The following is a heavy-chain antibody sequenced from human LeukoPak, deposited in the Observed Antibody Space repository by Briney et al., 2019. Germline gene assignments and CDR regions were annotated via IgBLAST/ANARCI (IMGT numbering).Heavy chain of an antibody. Sequence: GGSLRLSCAASGFSFSTYAMSWVRQAPGKGLEWGSAHSGSGSSPYYADSVKGRFTISSDISKNTLYLQMNSLRAGDTAVYYCAKDGYTYGGGYFEYWGQGTLVTVSS. J-gene: IGHJ4*03. CDR3: AKDGYTYGGGYFEY. CDR2: HSGSGSSP. CDR1: GFSFSTYA. D-gene: IGHD5-18*01. V-gene: IGHV3-23*01.